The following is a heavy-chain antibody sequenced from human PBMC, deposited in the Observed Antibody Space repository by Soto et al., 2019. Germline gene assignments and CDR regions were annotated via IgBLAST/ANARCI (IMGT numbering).Heavy chain of an antibody. CDR1: GYTFTSYA. CDR2: INAGNGNT. J-gene: IGHJ4*02. V-gene: IGHV1-3*01. D-gene: IGHD2-21*02. CDR3: ARSIVVVTAADY. Sequence: QVQLVQSGAEVKKPGASVKVSCKASGYTFTSYAMNWVRQAPGQRLEWMGWINAGNGNTKYSQKFQGRVTITRDTSVRTASLALSSLRSEDTAVYYCARSIVVVTAADYWGQGTLVTFSS.